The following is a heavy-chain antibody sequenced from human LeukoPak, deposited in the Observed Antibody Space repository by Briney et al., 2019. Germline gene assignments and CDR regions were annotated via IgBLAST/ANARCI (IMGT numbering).Heavy chain of an antibody. D-gene: IGHD3-10*01. CDR2: ISGSAGST. CDR3: AKVIRGGYGMDV. J-gene: IGHJ6*02. CDR1: GFTFSNYA. V-gene: IGHV3-23*01. Sequence: PGGSLRLSCVASGFTFSNYAMSWVRQAPGKGLEWVSSISGSAGSTYYADSVKGRFTISRDNAKNSLSLQLNSLRDEDTAVYFCAKVIRGGYGMDVWGQGTTVTVSS.